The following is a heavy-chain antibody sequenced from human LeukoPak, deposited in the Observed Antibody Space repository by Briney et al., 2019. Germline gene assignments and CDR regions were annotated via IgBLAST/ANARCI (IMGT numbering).Heavy chain of an antibody. Sequence: SPSETLSLTCTVSGGSISSYYWSWIRQPAGKGLEWIGRIYTTGSTNHNPSLKSRVTMSVDTSKNQFSLRLSSVTAADTAVYYCARSILRYYFDSSGYYPYYFDYWGQGMLVTVSS. V-gene: IGHV4-4*07. D-gene: IGHD3-22*01. CDR3: ARSILRYYFDSSGYYPYYFDY. J-gene: IGHJ4*02. CDR1: GGSISSYY. CDR2: IYTTGST.